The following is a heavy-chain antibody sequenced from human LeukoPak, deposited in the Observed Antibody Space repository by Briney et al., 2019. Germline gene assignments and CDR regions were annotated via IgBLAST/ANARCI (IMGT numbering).Heavy chain of an antibody. V-gene: IGHV4-4*02. CDR2: IHHSGST. Sequence: PSETLSLTCAVSGGSIDNDNWWSWVRQLPGKGLEWIAEIHHSGSTNYNPSLKSRVTISVDKSNNQFSLKLKSVTAADTAVYYCVFNGYYSLDFWGQGTLVTVSS. J-gene: IGHJ4*02. CDR3: VFNGYYSLDF. CDR1: GGSIDNDNW. D-gene: IGHD3-3*01.